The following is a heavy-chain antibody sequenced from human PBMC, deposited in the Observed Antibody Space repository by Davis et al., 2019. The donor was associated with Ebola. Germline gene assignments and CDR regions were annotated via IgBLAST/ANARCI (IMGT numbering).Heavy chain of an antibody. CDR3: ARDGRITIFGVVIHQYFQH. CDR1: GYTFTSYY. Sequence: AASVKVSCKASGYTFTSYYMHWVRQAPGQGLEWMGIINPSGGSTSYAQKFQGRVTMTRDTSTSTVYMELSSLRSEDTAVYYCARDGRITIFGVVIHQYFQHWGQGTLVTVSS. CDR2: INPSGGST. J-gene: IGHJ1*01. D-gene: IGHD3-3*01. V-gene: IGHV1-46*01.